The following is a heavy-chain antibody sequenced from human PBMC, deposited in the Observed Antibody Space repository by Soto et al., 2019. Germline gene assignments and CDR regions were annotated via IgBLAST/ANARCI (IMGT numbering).Heavy chain of an antibody. V-gene: IGHV1-46*01. J-gene: IGHJ6*02. CDR2: INPSGGST. D-gene: IGHD2-2*01. Sequence: QVQLVQSGAEVKKPGASVKVSCKASGYTFTSYYMHWVRQAPGQGLEWMGIINPSGGSTSYAQKFQGRVTMPRDTSTSTVYMELSSLSSEDTAVYYCARLYCISTSCYSGVDGMDVWGQGTTVTVSS. CDR3: ARLYCISTSCYSGVDGMDV. CDR1: GYTFTSYY.